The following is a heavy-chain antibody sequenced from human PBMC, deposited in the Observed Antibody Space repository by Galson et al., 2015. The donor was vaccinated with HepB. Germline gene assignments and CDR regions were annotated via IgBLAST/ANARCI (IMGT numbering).Heavy chain of an antibody. D-gene: IGHD3-3*01. V-gene: IGHV3-21*01. CDR3: ARDPLGDFWNPPHMDV. J-gene: IGHJ6*03. CDR1: GFTFSSYS. CDR2: ISSSSSYI. Sequence: SLRLSCAASGFTFSSYSMNWVRQAPGKGLEWVSSISSSSSYIYYADSVKGRFTISRDNAKNSLYLQMNSLRAEDTAVYYCARDPLGDFWNPPHMDVWGKGTTVTVSS.